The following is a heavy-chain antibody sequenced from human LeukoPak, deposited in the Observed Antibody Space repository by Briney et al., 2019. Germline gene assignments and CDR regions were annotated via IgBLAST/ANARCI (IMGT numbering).Heavy chain of an antibody. CDR3: ARGRLSPDP. D-gene: IGHD6-6*01. V-gene: IGHV3-30*03. CDR1: GFTFSNYV. CDR2: IAHDGSNK. Sequence: GGSLTLSCAASGFTFSNYVMQWVRQAPGKGLEWVALIAHDGSNKYYADSVKGRFTISRENSKNTVYLQMNSLRPEDTAVYYCARGRLSPDPWGQGTLVTVSS. J-gene: IGHJ5*02.